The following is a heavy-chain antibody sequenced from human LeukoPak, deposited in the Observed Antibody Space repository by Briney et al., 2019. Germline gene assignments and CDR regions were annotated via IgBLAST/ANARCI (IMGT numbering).Heavy chain of an antibody. Sequence: GGSLRLSCAASGFTFSSYAMSWVRQASGKGLEWVSAISGSGGSTYYADSVKGRFTISRDNSKNTLYLQMNSLRAEDTAVYYCAKIPEDSGGYYPSSLYFQHWGQGTLVTVSS. CDR1: GFTFSSYA. CDR3: AKIPEDSGGYYPSSLYFQH. CDR2: ISGSGGST. V-gene: IGHV3-23*01. J-gene: IGHJ1*01. D-gene: IGHD3-22*01.